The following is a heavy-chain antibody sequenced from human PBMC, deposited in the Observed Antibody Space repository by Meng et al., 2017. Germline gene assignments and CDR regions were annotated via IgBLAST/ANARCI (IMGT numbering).Heavy chain of an antibody. J-gene: IGHJ4*02. CDR1: GFTFGDYA. CDR3: TRDSAEMWDFDY. V-gene: IGHV3-49*04. D-gene: IGHD5-24*01. Sequence: GGSLRLSCTASGFTFGDYAMSWVRQAPGKGLEWVGFIRSKAYGGTTEYAASVKGRFTISRDDSKSIAYLQMNSLKTEDTAVYYCTRDSAEMWDFDYWGQGTLVTVPQ. CDR2: IRSKAYGGTT.